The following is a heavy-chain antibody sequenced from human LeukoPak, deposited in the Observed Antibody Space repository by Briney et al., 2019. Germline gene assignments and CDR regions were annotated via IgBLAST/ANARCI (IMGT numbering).Heavy chain of an antibody. Sequence: ASVKVSCKASGGTFSSYPVSWVRQAPGQGLEWMGGIIPVFGTASYAQKFQGRVTITTDESTSTAYMELSSLRSEDTAVYYCARNSPGPERFYFYYYMDVWGKGTTVTVSS. CDR2: IIPVFGTA. V-gene: IGHV1-69*05. D-gene: IGHD1-1*01. CDR1: GGTFSSYP. CDR3: ARNSPGPERFYFYYYMDV. J-gene: IGHJ6*03.